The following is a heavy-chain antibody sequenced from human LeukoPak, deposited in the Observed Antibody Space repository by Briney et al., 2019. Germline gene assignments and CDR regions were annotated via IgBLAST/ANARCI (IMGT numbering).Heavy chain of an antibody. J-gene: IGHJ6*02. CDR3: ARELGYCSGGSCGDYYYGMDV. CDR2: IYYSGST. CDR1: GGSFSGYY. V-gene: IGHV4-34*01. Sequence: PSETLSLTCAVYGGSFSGYYWSWIRQPPGKGLEWIGSIYYSGSTYYNPSLKSRVTISVDTSKNQFSLKLSSVTAADTAVYYCARELGYCSGGSCGDYYYGMDVWGQGTTVTVSS. D-gene: IGHD2-15*01.